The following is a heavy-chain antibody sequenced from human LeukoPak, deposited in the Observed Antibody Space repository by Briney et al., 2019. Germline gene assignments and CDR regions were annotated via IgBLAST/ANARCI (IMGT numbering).Heavy chain of an antibody. CDR3: ARGPTDCSSTSCPPYYYMDV. J-gene: IGHJ6*03. D-gene: IGHD2-2*01. Sequence: PSETLSLTCAVYGGSFSGYYWSWIRQPPGKGLEWIGEINHSGSTNYNPSLKSRVTISVDTSKNQFSLKQSSVTAADTAVYYCARGPTDCSSTSCPPYYYMDVWGKGTTVTVSS. CDR2: INHSGST. V-gene: IGHV4-34*01. CDR1: GGSFSGYY.